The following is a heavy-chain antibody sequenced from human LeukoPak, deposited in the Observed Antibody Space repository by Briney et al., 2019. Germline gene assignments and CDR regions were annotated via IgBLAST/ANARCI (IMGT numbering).Heavy chain of an antibody. V-gene: IGHV1-18*01. CDR1: GYTFINYA. CDR3: ARGAGKYIDSSLDY. J-gene: IGHJ4*02. Sequence: ASVKVSCRTSGYTFINYAITWVRQAPGQGLEWMGWISTYNGYTDYAQTLQGRVTMTTDVSTNTAYLELRSLGSDDTAVYYCARGAGKYIDSSLDYWGQGTLVTVSS. D-gene: IGHD3-10*01. CDR2: ISTYNGYT.